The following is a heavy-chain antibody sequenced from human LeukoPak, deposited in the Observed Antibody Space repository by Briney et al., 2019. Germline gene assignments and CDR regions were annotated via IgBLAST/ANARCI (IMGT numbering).Heavy chain of an antibody. CDR2: IKQDGSEK. CDR3: ARGSAAAGTYWFDP. CDR1: GFTFSSYW. Sequence: PGGSLRLSCAASGFTFSSYWMSWVRQAPGKGLEWVANIKQDGSEKYYVDSVKGRFTISRDNAKNSLYLQMNSLRAEDTAVYYCARGSAAAGTYWFDPWGQGTLVTDSS. J-gene: IGHJ5*02. V-gene: IGHV3-7*01. D-gene: IGHD6-13*01.